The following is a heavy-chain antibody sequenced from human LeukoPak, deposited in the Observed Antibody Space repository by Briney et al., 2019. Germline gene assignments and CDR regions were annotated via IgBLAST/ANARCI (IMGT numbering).Heavy chain of an antibody. CDR2: ISGSGGST. J-gene: IGHJ3*02. V-gene: IGHV3-23*01. CDR1: GFTFSSYA. CDR3: AKDHTQSIHRPFDAFDI. Sequence: PGGSLRLSCAASGFTFSSYAMSWVRQAPGEGLEWVSAISGSGGSTYYADSVKGRFTISRDNSKNTLYLQMNSLRAEDTAVYYCAKDHTQSIHRPFDAFDIWGQGTMVTVSS.